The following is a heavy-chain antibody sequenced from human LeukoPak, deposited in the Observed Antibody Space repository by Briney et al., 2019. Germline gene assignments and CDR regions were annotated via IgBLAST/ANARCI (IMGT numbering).Heavy chain of an antibody. D-gene: IGHD2-21*01. CDR1: GFTFTNYA. V-gene: IGHV3-30*04. CDR3: AKAPVTTCSGAYCYPFDY. CDR2: ISYDETNK. J-gene: IGHJ4*02. Sequence: GGSLRLSCAASGFTFTNYAMHWVRQAPGKGLEWVAVISYDETNKYYEDSVKGRFTISRDSSKNTLYLQMNRLRAEDAAVYYCAKAPVTTCSGAYCYPFDYWGQGTLVTVSS.